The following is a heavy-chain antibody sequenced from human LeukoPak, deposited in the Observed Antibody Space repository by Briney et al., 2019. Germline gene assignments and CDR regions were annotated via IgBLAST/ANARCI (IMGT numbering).Heavy chain of an antibody. CDR1: GINVRRDY. D-gene: IGHD2-21*02. V-gene: IGHV3-66*01. CDR2: IYRDGSA. Sequence: GGSLRLSCATSGINVRRDYMTWVRQAPGSGLEWVSVIYRDGSAYYADSVKGRFTISRDSSQNTLCLQMNSLSMDDTAVYFCARGGGAFCGTDCYRNFDYWGQGTLATVSS. J-gene: IGHJ4*02. CDR3: ARGGGAFCGTDCYRNFDY.